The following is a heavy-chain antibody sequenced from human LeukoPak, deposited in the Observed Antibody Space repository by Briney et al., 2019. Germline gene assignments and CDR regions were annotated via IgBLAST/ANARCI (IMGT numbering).Heavy chain of an antibody. CDR2: ISGSGGSA. V-gene: IGHV3-23*01. CDR3: AKDIGYGDYGGFDY. D-gene: IGHD4-17*01. Sequence: GGSLRLSCAASGFTFSSYAMSWVRQAPGKGLEWVSAISGSGGSAYYADSVKGRFTISRDNSKNTLYLQMNSLRAEDTAVYYCAKDIGYGDYGGFDYWGQGTLVTVSS. CDR1: GFTFSSYA. J-gene: IGHJ4*02.